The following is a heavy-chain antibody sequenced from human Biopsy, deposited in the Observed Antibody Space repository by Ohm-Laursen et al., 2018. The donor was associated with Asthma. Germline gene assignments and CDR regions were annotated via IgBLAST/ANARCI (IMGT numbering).Heavy chain of an antibody. CDR1: GGSISVSNW. CDR3: ARLTGNFRIDY. V-gene: IGHV4-4*03. D-gene: IGHD4-23*01. Sequence: PETLSLTCDVSGGSISVSNWWSWVRQPPGRWLEGIGQIYHLGHANYNPSLKSRVTMSVDKSKNQFSLKLTSVTAADTAVYYCARLTGNFRIDYWGQGTLVTVSS. J-gene: IGHJ4*02. CDR2: IYHLGHA.